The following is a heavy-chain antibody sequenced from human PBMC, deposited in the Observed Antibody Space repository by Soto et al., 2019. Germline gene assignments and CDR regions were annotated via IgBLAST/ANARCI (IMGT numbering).Heavy chain of an antibody. D-gene: IGHD6-6*01. V-gene: IGHV4-34*01. CDR3: ARAPKVSGSAQTRPDF. Sequence: SETLSLTCSLYSGSLSGYYWSWIRQPPGKGLEWIGEISPSGTTNYSPSLKSRVSISVDTSKNQFSRNLTSLTAADTAGYYCARAPKVSGSAQTRPDFWGQGSLVTVSS. J-gene: IGHJ4*02. CDR2: ISPSGTT. CDR1: SGSLSGYY.